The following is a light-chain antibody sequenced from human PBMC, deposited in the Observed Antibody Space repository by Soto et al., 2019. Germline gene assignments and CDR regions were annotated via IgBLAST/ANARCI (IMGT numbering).Light chain of an antibody. V-gene: IGKV3-20*01. CDR2: NAS. CDR3: QQYGSSPHT. Sequence: EIVLTQSPGTLSLSPGERATLSCRASQSVTSDYLAWYQQKPGQAPRLLIYNASTRAPGIPDRFSGSGSGTDFNLTISRLEPEDFAVYYCQQYGSSPHTFGQGARVE. J-gene: IGKJ2*01. CDR1: QSVTSDY.